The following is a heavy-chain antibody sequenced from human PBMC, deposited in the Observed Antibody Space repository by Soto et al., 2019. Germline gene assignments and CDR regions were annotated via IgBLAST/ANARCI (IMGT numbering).Heavy chain of an antibody. V-gene: IGHV3-9*01. Sequence: DVLLVESGGGLVQPGGSLRLTCKVSGFSLDDDAMHWVRQAPGKGLEWVSGISGNGEDLDYAAPVRGRFAISRERAGNSLFLQMNSLRFEDSAFVYCAQGGGVRLGGPDFLDIQFEPWGQGALVTVSS. D-gene: IGHD3-16*01. J-gene: IGHJ4*02. CDR2: ISGNGEDL. CDR3: AQGGGVRLGGPDFLDIQFEP. CDR1: GFSLDDDA.